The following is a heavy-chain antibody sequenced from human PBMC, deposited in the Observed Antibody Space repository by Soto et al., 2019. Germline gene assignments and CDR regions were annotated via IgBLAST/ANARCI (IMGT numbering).Heavy chain of an antibody. CDR1: GFSLSTSGVH. J-gene: IGHJ4*02. Sequence: SGPTLVNPTQTLTLTCTFSGFSLSTSGVHVGWIRQPPGKALEWLGLIYWDDDKRYSPFLKSRLIITKDTSKDQVVLTLTNVDPVDTATYYCAHPGNKAAAGYYFDYWGQGILVTVSS. V-gene: IGHV2-5*02. D-gene: IGHD6-13*01. CDR3: AHPGNKAAAGYYFDY. CDR2: IYWDDDK.